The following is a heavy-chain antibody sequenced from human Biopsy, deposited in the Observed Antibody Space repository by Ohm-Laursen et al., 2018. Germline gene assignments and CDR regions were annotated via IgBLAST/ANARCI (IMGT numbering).Heavy chain of an antibody. Sequence: SLRLSCAAPGFSVSSYDVNWVRQAPGKGLEWISYISETSSHIYDADSVRGRFTVARDIAKNSLYLQMDSLRAEDTAVYYCARKIYGDYEVPYSYGMDVWGLGTTVTVSS. J-gene: IGHJ6*02. CDR3: ARKIYGDYEVPYSYGMDV. V-gene: IGHV3-21*04. D-gene: IGHD4-17*01. CDR2: ISETSSHI. CDR1: GFSVSSYD.